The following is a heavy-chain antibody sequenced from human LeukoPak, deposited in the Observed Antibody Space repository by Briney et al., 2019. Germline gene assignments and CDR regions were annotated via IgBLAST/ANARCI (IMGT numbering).Heavy chain of an antibody. Sequence: ASVKVSCKASGYTFTSHYMHWVRQAPGQGLGWMGIINPSGGSTSYAQKFQGRVTMTRDTSTSTVYMELSRLRSDDTAVYYCARDTYYDFWSGSDYWGQGTLVTVSS. J-gene: IGHJ4*02. D-gene: IGHD3-3*01. V-gene: IGHV1-46*01. CDR1: GYTFTSHY. CDR2: INPSGGST. CDR3: ARDTYYDFWSGSDY.